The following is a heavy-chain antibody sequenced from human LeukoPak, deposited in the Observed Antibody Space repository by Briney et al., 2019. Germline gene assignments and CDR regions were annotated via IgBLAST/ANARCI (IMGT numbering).Heavy chain of an antibody. D-gene: IGHD6-13*01. J-gene: IGHJ5*01. CDR2: TSHDGSKK. V-gene: IGHV3-30-3*01. CDR1: GFTLSSYA. Sequence: GGSLRLSCAASGFTLSSYAMHWVRQAPGKGLEWVAVTSHDGSKKYYADSVKGRFTIARDNSRNTLYLQMNSLRAEETAVYYCARDWASNIAAAVLSFFDSWGQGTLVTVSS. CDR3: ARDWASNIAAAVLSFFDS.